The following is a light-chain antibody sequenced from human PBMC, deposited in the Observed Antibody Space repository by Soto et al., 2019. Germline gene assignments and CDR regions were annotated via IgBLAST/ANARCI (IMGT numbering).Light chain of an antibody. CDR1: QAIENY. CDR2: GAP. Sequence: GDRVTITCRASQAIENYLAWYNQRPGKVPNLLIYGAPTLQPGVPSRFSGSGSGTDFTLTISSLQPEDVGPEYCQNCKSAFFTCGPGTKVDTK. CDR3: QNCKSAFFT. V-gene: IGKV1-27*01. J-gene: IGKJ3*01.